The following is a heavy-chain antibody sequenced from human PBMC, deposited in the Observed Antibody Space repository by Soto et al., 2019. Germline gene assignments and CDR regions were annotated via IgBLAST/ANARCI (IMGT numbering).Heavy chain of an antibody. CDR3: ARANIAAAGTIFDP. D-gene: IGHD6-13*01. J-gene: IGHJ5*02. Sequence: QVKLQESGPGLMKPSETLSLTCTVSGDSVSSGAYYWSWVRQPPGKGLEWIGYIYYNAITNYNPSLKSLVTILVDTSKSEISLTLNSVTAADTAVYYCARANIAAAGTIFDPWGQGVLVTVSA. V-gene: IGHV4-61*08. CDR2: IYYNAIT. CDR1: GDSVSSGAYY.